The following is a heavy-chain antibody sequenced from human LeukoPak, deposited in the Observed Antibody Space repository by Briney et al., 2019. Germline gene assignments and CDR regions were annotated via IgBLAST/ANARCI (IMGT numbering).Heavy chain of an antibody. CDR3: AGHHPRNTVDF. D-gene: IGHD2-8*02. V-gene: IGHV4-59*08. J-gene: IGHJ4*02. Sequence: PSETLSLTCAVYGGSFSGYYWSWIRQPPGKGLEWIAYISDIGSINYNPSLKSRVTIPLDTSKNQFSLKLSSVTAADTAVYYCAGHHPRNTVDFWGQGTPVTVSS. CDR1: GGSFSGYY. CDR2: ISDIGSI.